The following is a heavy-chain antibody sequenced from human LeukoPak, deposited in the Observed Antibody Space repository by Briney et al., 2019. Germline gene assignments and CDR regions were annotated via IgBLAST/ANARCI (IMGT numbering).Heavy chain of an antibody. CDR2: FDPEDGET. V-gene: IGHV1-24*01. CDR1: GYTLTELS. J-gene: IGHJ5*02. D-gene: IGHD6-13*01. CDR3: ATEVYSSKTFNWFDP. Sequence: ASVKVSCKVSGYTLTELSMHWVRQAPGKGLEWMGGFDPEDGETIYAQKFQGRVTMTEDTSTDTAYMELSSLRSEDTAVYYCATEVYSSKTFNWFDPWGQGTLVTVSS.